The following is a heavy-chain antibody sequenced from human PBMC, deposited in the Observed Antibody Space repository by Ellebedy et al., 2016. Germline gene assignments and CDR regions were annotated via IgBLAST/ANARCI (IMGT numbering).Heavy chain of an antibody. Sequence: ASVKVSCKASGYTFTSYDINWVRQATGQGREGMGWMNPNSVNTDFAHKFQGRVTLTRNTSISTDYMELRSLRYEDTAVYYCSRGGPRSSFDNYWGQGTLVTVSS. D-gene: IGHD2-15*01. J-gene: IGHJ4*02. CDR1: GYTFTSYD. V-gene: IGHV1-8*01. CDR3: SRGGPRSSFDNY. CDR2: MNPNSVNT.